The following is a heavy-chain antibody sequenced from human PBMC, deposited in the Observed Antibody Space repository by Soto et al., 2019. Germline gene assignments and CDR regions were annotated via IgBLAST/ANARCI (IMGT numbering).Heavy chain of an antibody. CDR2: IYYSGST. D-gene: IGHD4-17*01. V-gene: IGHV4-59*08. CDR3: ARRNYGDLYGGQYFDY. CDR1: GGSISSYY. J-gene: IGHJ4*02. Sequence: QVQLQESGPGLVKPSETLSLTCTVSGGSISSYYWSWIRQPPGKGLEWIGYIYYSGSTNYNPSLKSRVTISVDTSKNQFSLKLSSVTAADTAVYYCARRNYGDLYGGQYFDYWGQGTLVTVSS.